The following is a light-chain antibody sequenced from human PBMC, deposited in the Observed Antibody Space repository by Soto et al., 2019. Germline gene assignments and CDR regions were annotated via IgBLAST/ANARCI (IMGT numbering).Light chain of an antibody. V-gene: IGKV1-27*01. J-gene: IGKJ1*01. CDR1: QGISNY. CDR2: AAS. Sequence: DIQMTQSPSSLSASVGDRVTITCRASQGISNYVAWYQQKPGKVPKLLIYAASTLQSGVPSRLSGSESGTDFTLTISSLQPEDVATYYCQKYNSAPRAFGQGTKVEIK. CDR3: QKYNSAPRA.